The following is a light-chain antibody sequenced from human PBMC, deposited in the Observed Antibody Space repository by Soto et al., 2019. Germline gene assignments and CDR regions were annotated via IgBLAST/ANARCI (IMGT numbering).Light chain of an antibody. CDR3: CSYAGSSTYV. CDR1: SSDVGGYNY. V-gene: IGLV2-23*01. Sequence: QSALTQPPSASGSPGQSVAISCTGTSSDVGGYNYVSWFQHHPGKAPKTMIYEGSKRPSGVSNRFSGSKSGNTASLTISGLQAEDEADYYCCSYAGSSTYVFGTGTKLTVL. CDR2: EGS. J-gene: IGLJ1*01.